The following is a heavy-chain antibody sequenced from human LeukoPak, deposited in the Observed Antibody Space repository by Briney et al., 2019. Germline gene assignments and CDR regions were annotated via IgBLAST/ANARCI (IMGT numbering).Heavy chain of an antibody. CDR1: GFTFSSYW. D-gene: IGHD3-9*01. Sequence: PGGSLRLSCAASGFTFSSYWMHWVRQAPRVGLLWVSRISGDGSTTSYADSVKGRFTISRDNAKNTLYLQMNSLRAEDTAVYYCARLDILTGNYYYFNFWGQGTLVTVSP. CDR2: ISGDGSTT. V-gene: IGHV3-74*01. CDR3: ARLDILTGNYYYFNF. J-gene: IGHJ4*02.